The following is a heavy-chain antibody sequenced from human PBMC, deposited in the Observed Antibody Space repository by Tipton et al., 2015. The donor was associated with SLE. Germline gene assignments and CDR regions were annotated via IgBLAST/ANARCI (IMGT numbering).Heavy chain of an antibody. CDR1: GGSISGYY. Sequence: TLSLTCTISGGSISGYYWSWIRQPAGKGLEWIGRLASTATPVYSPSFKSRATMSIDTSKRQFSLKLSFVTAADTAVYFCARDPTFGPRSPPGPWGQGAHGTVS. V-gene: IGHV4-4*07. D-gene: IGHD3-16*01. CDR3: ARDPTFGPRSPPGP. CDR2: LASTATP. J-gene: IGHJ4*02.